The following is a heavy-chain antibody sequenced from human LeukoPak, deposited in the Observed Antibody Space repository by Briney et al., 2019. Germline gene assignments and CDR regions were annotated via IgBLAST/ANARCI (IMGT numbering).Heavy chain of an antibody. J-gene: IGHJ1*01. D-gene: IGHD3-22*01. CDR3: ALNYYDSSGYFEYFQH. Sequence: PGGSLRLSCAASGFSFSSYEMNWVRQGPGKGLEWLSYISGSGTTIYDADSVKGRFTISRDNAKNSLYLQMNSLRAEDTAVYYCALNYYDSSGYFEYFQHWGQGTLVTVSS. CDR1: GFSFSSYE. V-gene: IGHV3-48*03. CDR2: ISGSGTTI.